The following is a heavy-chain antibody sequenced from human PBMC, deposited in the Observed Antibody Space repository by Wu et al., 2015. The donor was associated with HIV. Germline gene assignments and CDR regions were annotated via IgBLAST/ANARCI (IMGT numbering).Heavy chain of an antibody. D-gene: IGHD1-1*01. CDR1: TYAFTRYA. CDR2: ISAYNGNT. J-gene: IGHJ5*02. V-gene: IGHV1-18*01. CDR3: AREQWGQLERHTSHWFDP. Sequence: QVQLVQSGAEVKKPGASVKVSCKASTYAFTRYAFSWVRQAPGQGLEWMGWISAYNGNTNYAQKLQGRVTMTTDTSTSTAYMELRSLRSDDTAVYYCAREQWGQLERHTSHWFDPWGQGTLVTVSS.